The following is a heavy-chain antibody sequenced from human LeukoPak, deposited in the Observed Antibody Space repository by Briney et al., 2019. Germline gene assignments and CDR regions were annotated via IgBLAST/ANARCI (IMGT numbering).Heavy chain of an antibody. CDR1: GFTFSTYN. Sequence: PGGSLRLSCAVSGFTFSTYNMNWVRQAPGKGLEWVSSISSTGSYIYYEDSVEGRFTIFRDNAKNSLYLQMNSLRAEDTAVYYCARDFPGVAVAGTRPLDYWGQGALVTVSS. V-gene: IGHV3-21*01. D-gene: IGHD6-19*01. J-gene: IGHJ4*02. CDR3: ARDFPGVAVAGTRPLDY. CDR2: ISSTGSYI.